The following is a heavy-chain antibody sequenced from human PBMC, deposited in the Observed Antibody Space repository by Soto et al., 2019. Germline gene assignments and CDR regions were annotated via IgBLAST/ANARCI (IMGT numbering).Heavy chain of an antibody. CDR1: GYTFSRYG. J-gene: IGHJ4*02. V-gene: IGHV1-18*01. Sequence: QIQLVQSGAEVKKPGASVKVSCKASGYTFSRYGLSWVRQAPGQGLEWMGWINAYNGNTIYPQKFQGRVIMTTDTSTSTAYMELRSLKSDDTAIYYCAREGSGYVHHFYYWGQGTLVTVSS. D-gene: IGHD3-22*01. CDR3: AREGSGYVHHFYY. CDR2: INAYNGNT.